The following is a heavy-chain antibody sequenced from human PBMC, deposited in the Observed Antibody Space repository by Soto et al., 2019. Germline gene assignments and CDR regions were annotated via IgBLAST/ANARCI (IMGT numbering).Heavy chain of an antibody. CDR2: ISGSGGST. Sequence: GGSLRLSCAASGFTFSSYAMSWVRQAPGKGLEWVSAISGSGGSTYYADSVKGRFTISRDNSKNTLYLQMNSLRAEDTAVYYCAKDLSPGIAVAVPTYYYGMDVWGQGTTVTVSS. V-gene: IGHV3-23*01. CDR1: GFTFSSYA. D-gene: IGHD6-19*01. CDR3: AKDLSPGIAVAVPTYYYGMDV. J-gene: IGHJ6*02.